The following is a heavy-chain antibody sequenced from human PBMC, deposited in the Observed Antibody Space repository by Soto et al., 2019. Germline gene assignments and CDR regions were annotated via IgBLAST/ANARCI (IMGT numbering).Heavy chain of an antibody. J-gene: IGHJ6*02. CDR3: ARDSGSYTRGFYYYGRDV. Sequence: PGGSLRLSCAASGFTFSSYAMHWVRQAPGKGLEWVAVISYDGSNKYYADSVKGRFTISRDNSKNSLYLQMNSLRAEDTAVYYCARDSGSYTRGFYYYGRDVWGQGTTFTVSS. D-gene: IGHD1-26*01. CDR2: ISYDGSNK. CDR1: GFTFSSYA. V-gene: IGHV3-30-3*01.